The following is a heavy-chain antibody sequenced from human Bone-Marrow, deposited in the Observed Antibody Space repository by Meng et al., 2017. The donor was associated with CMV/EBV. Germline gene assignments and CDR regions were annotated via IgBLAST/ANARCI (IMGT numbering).Heavy chain of an antibody. V-gene: IGHV3-11*01. CDR1: GFTFSDYY. J-gene: IGHJ3*02. CDR2: ISSSGSTI. Sequence: GESLKISCAASGFTFSDYYMSWIRQAPGKGLEWVSYISSSGSTIYYADSVKGRFTISRDNAKNSLYLQMNSLRAEDTAVYYCARDFLRSRGWELRHDAFDICGQGTIVTVSS. CDR3: ARDFLRSRGWELRHDAFDI. D-gene: IGHD1-26*01.